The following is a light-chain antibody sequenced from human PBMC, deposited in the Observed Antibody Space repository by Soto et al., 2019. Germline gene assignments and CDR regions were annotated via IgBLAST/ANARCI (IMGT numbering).Light chain of an antibody. Sequence: ENVLTQSPGTLSLSPGQRAPVYCRASQSITGSYLAWYQQTPGQAPRLLIYGASSRATGVPDRFSGSGSGTDFTLTISRLEPEDFAVYYCQQYYSIPLTFGGGTKVDI. CDR2: GAS. CDR1: QSITGSY. J-gene: IGKJ4*01. V-gene: IGKV3-20*01. CDR3: QQYYSIPLT.